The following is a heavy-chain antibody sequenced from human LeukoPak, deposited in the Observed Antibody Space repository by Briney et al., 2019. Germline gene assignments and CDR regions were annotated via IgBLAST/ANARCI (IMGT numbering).Heavy chain of an antibody. J-gene: IGHJ4*02. D-gene: IGHD2-8*01. V-gene: IGHV4-34*01. CDR2: INHSGST. CDR3: ARGRVLMVYAIKKAYFDY. CDR1: GGSFSGYY. Sequence: PSETLSLTCAVYGGSFSGYYWSWIRQPPAKGLEWMGEINHSGSTNYNPSLKSRVTISVDTSKNQFSLKLSSVTAADTAVYYCARGRVLMVYAIKKAYFDYWGQGTLVTVSS.